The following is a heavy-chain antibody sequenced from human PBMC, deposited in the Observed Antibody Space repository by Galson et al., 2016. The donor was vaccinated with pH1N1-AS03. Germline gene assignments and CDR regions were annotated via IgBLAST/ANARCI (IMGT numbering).Heavy chain of an antibody. CDR3: ARSTHVNEGLDF. CDR1: GFSLSTGGVH. V-gene: IGHV2-5*02. Sequence: PALVKPTQTLTLTCTFSGFSLSTGGVHVAWIRQPPGKALEWLALIFWAGETRYRPSLRSRLPITKDTSKNQVVLTMTNMDPVDTATYYCARSTHVNEGLDFWGQGTLVTVSS. J-gene: IGHJ4*02. D-gene: IGHD2-8*01. CDR2: IFWAGET.